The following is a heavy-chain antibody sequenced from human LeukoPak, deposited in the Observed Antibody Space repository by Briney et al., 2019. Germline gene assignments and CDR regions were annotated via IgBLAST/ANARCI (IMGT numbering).Heavy chain of an antibody. CDR2: IRYDGSNK. CDR1: GFTFSTYG. J-gene: IGHJ3*02. CDR3: AKNRGNYCTSGGCYSYAFDI. V-gene: IGHV3-30*02. Sequence: GGSLRLSCAASGFTFSTYGMHWVRQAPGKGLEWVSFIRYDGSNKYYAESVKGRFTISRDNSKNTLYLQMNSLRAEDTAVYFCAKNRGNYCTSGGCYSYAFDIWGQGTMVTVSS. D-gene: IGHD2-15*01.